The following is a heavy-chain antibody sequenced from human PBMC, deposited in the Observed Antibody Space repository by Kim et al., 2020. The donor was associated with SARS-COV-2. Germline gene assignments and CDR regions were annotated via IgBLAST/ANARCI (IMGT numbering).Heavy chain of an antibody. CDR1: GFTFSDYG. V-gene: IGHV3-30*18. J-gene: IGHJ4*02. CDR2: ISYLGTNT. CDR3: AKGFGYANEYFDY. Sequence: GGSLRLSCAASGFTFSDYGMHWVRQTPGKGLEWVAIISYLGTNTYYVDSVKGRFTVSRDNSKNTLYLQMNSLRPEDTAVYYCAKGFGYANEYFDYWGQGTLVIVSS. D-gene: IGHD2-2*01.